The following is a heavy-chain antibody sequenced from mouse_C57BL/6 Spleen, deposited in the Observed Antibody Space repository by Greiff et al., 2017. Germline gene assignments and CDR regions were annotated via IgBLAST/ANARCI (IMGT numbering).Heavy chain of an antibody. CDR2: IYPGDGDT. D-gene: IGHD3-3*01. Sequence: VKLMESGAELVKPGASVKISCKASGYAFSSYWMNWVKQRPGKGLEWIGQIYPGDGDTNYNGKFKGKATLTADKSSSTAYMQLSSLTSEDSAVYFCARRMRALRFDYWGQGTTLTVSS. CDR3: ARRMRALRFDY. J-gene: IGHJ2*01. CDR1: GYAFSSYW. V-gene: IGHV1-80*01.